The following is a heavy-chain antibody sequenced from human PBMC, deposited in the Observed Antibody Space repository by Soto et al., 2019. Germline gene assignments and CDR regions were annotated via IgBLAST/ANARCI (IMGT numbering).Heavy chain of an antibody. Sequence: PSETLSLTCTVSGGSISSYYWSWIRQPPGKGLEWIGYIYYSGSTNYNPSLKSRVTISVDTSKNQFSLKLSSVTAADTAVYYCARVRGYYGMDVWGQATTVTVSS. CDR1: GGSISSYY. CDR3: ARVRGYYGMDV. J-gene: IGHJ6*02. CDR2: IYYSGST. V-gene: IGHV4-59*01.